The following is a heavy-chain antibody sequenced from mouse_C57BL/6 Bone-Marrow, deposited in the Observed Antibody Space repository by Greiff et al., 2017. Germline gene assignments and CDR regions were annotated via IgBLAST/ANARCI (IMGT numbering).Heavy chain of an antibody. Sequence: QVQLQQPGAELVMPGASVKLSCKASGYTFTSYWMHWVKQRPGQGLEWIGEIDPSDSDTNYNQKFKGKSTLTVDKSSSTAYMQLSSLTSEDSAVYYCARSVTTGPSFDYWGQGTTLTVSS. J-gene: IGHJ2*01. CDR1: GYTFTSYW. V-gene: IGHV1-69*01. CDR2: IDPSDSDT. D-gene: IGHD1-1*01. CDR3: ARSVTTGPSFDY.